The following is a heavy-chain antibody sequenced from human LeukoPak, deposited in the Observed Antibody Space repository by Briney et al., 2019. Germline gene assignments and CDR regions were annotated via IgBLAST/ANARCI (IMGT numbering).Heavy chain of an antibody. D-gene: IGHD3-22*01. CDR1: GFTFSDYH. Sequence: GGSLGLSCAASGFTFSDYHMTWIRQAPGKGLEWVSYISDSSIYTRYADSVKGRFTISRDNAKNSLYLQMNSLRAEDTALYYCVRDISGYYFDYWGQGTLVTVSS. V-gene: IGHV3-11*05. J-gene: IGHJ4*02. CDR2: ISDSSIYT. CDR3: VRDISGYYFDY.